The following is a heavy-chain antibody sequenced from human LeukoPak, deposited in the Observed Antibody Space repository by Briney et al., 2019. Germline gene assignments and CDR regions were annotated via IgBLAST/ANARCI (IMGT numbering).Heavy chain of an antibody. CDR1: GFTFSSYG. D-gene: IGHD2-15*01. Sequence: GGSLRLSCAASGFTFSSYGMHWVRQAPGKGLEWVAFIRYDGSNKYYADSVKGRFTISRDGAKNLLYLQMNSLRAEDAAVYYCAREQCSGNSCYYYWGQGTLVTVSS. V-gene: IGHV3-30*02. J-gene: IGHJ4*02. CDR2: IRYDGSNK. CDR3: AREQCSGNSCYYY.